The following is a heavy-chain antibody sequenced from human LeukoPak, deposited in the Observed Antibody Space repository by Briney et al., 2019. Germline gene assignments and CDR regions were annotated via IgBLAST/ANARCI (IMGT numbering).Heavy chain of an antibody. Sequence: GGSLRLSCVLSGLTFSDAWMSWVRQAPGKGLEWVGRIRNDRITDYAAPVQGRFSISRDNSKNTFYLQMNSLRTEDTGMYFCTWMATISTVDYWGQGTLVTVSS. CDR2: IRNDRIT. CDR1: GLTFSDAW. V-gene: IGHV3-15*01. J-gene: IGHJ4*02. D-gene: IGHD5-12*01. CDR3: TWMATISTVDY.